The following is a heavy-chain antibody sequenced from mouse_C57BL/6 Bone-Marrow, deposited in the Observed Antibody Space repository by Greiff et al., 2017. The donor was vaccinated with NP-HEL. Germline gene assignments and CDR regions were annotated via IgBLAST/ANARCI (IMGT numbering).Heavy chain of an antibody. CDR1: GFPFPDYY. CDR2: IRNKANGYTT. CDR3: ARYDHYAMDY. J-gene: IGHJ4*01. Sequence: EVHLVESGGGLVQPGGSLRLSCAASGFPFPDYYMSWVRQPPGKALEWLGFIRNKANGYTTEYSASVKGRFTISSDNSQSILYLQMNALRAEDSATYYCARYDHYAMDYWGQGTSGTVSS. V-gene: IGHV7-3*01.